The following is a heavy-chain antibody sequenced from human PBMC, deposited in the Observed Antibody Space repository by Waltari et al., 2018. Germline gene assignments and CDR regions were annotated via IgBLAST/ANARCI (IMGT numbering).Heavy chain of an antibody. CDR2: IYYSGST. J-gene: IGHJ4*02. D-gene: IGHD5-12*01. CDR3: ARAGRYSGYGGFDY. Sequence: QVQLQESGPGLVKPSQTLSLTCTVSGGSISSGDSYWSWIRKPPGKGLEWIGYIYYSGSTYYNPSLKSRVTISVDTSKNQFSLKLSSVTAADTAVYYCARAGRYSGYGGFDYWGQGTLVTVSS. V-gene: IGHV4-30-4*08. CDR1: GGSISSGDSY.